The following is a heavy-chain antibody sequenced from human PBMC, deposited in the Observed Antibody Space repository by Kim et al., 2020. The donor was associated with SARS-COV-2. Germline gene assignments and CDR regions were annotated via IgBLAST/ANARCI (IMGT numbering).Heavy chain of an antibody. CDR2: IYHSGST. D-gene: IGHD3-16*01. Sequence: SETLSLTCAVSGGSISSGGYSWSWIRQPPGKGLEWIGYIYHSGSTYYNPSLKSRVTISVDRSKNQFSLKLSSVTAADTAVYYCARGGSDSLYYGMDVWGQGTTVTVSS. V-gene: IGHV4-30-2*01. J-gene: IGHJ6*02. CDR3: ARGGSDSLYYGMDV. CDR1: GGSISSGGYS.